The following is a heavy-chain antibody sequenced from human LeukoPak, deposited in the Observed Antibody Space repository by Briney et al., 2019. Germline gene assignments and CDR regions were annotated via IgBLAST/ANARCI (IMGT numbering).Heavy chain of an antibody. J-gene: IGHJ4*02. CDR1: GFTFSGSP. V-gene: IGHV3-73*01. D-gene: IGHD3-16*02. CDR3: TTPLYTFGGVIASY. CDR2: FRCKPNRYPP. Sequence: GGALLLYCAAPGFTFSGSPMDGVRPPSGNGVDGVGLFRCKPNRYPPVYAASVHGRFPIARDDSKNTAYLQMNSLKTEETAVYYCTTPLYTFGGVIASYWGQGTLVTVSS.